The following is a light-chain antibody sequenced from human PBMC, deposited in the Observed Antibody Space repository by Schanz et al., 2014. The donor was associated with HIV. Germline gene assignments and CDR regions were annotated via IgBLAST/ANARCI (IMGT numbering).Light chain of an antibody. CDR3: SSYAGSNSVI. Sequence: QSALTQPASVSGSPGQSVTISCTGTSSDVGCYNRVSWYQQPPGAAPKLMIYEVSNRPSGVPDRFSGSKSGNTASLTISGLQAEDEADYYCSSYAGSNSVIFGGGTKLTVL. CDR1: SSDVGCYNR. J-gene: IGLJ2*01. CDR2: EVS. V-gene: IGLV2-18*02.